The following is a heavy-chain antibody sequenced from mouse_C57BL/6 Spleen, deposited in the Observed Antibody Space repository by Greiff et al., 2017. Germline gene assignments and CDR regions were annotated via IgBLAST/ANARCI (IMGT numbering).Heavy chain of an antibody. D-gene: IGHD1-1*01. CDR2: IFPGSGST. Sequence: QVQLQQSGPELVKPGASVKISCKASGYTFTDYYINWVKQRPGQGLEWIGWIFPGSGSTYYNEKFKGKATLTVDKSSSTAYMLLSSLPSEDSAVYFCALYYYGSSYEDYFDYWGQGTTLTVSS. J-gene: IGHJ2*01. V-gene: IGHV1-75*01. CDR3: ALYYYGSSYEDYFDY. CDR1: GYTFTDYY.